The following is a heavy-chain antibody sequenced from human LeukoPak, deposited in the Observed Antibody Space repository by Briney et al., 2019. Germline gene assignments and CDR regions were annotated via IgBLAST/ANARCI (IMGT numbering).Heavy chain of an antibody. V-gene: IGHV3-48*04. Sequence: GGSLRLSCAASGFTVSSNFMSWVRQAPGKGLEWVSYISSSGNSIYYADSVKGRFTISRDNAKNSLYLQMNSLRAEDMAVYYCARGRFGSCWGQGTLVTVSS. CDR2: ISSSGNSI. D-gene: IGHD6-13*01. CDR3: ARGRFGSC. CDR1: GFTVSSNF. J-gene: IGHJ1*01.